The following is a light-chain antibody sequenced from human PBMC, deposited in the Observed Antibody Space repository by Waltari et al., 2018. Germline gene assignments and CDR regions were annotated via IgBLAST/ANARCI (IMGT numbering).Light chain of an antibody. V-gene: IGKV3-20*01. J-gene: IGKJ1*01. Sequence: EIVLTPSTGTASLSQGERVPPSCRARQSVGSSSLAWYQQKPGQAPRLVIYRASRRATGIPDRFSGSGSGTDFSLTISRLEPEDFAVYYCQQHGTLPATFGQGTKVEIK. CDR1: QSVGSSS. CDR2: RAS. CDR3: QQHGTLPAT.